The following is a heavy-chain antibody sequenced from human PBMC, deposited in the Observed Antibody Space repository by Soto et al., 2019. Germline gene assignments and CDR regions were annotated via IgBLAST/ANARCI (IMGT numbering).Heavy chain of an antibody. Sequence: EVQLVQSGGGSVQPGGSLRLSCAASGFTFTNYWMHWVRQVPGKGLVWVSRIDGVGTGTSYSDSVRGRSTISRDNAENMLYLQMYSLGAEHTAVSYCTTVFEYWGQGTLVTVSS. J-gene: IGHJ4*02. V-gene: IGHV3-74*01. CDR2: IDGVGTGT. CDR1: GFTFTNYW. CDR3: TTVFEY.